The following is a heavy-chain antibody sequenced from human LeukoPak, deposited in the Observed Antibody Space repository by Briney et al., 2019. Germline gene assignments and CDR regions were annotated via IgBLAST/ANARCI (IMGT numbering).Heavy chain of an antibody. V-gene: IGHV3-23*01. J-gene: IGHJ4*02. CDR3: AKFDGSYYDYFDY. D-gene: IGHD1-26*01. CDR1: GFTFSSYG. Sequence: GGSLRLSCAASGFTFSSYGMSWVRQAPGKGLGWVSAISGSGGSTYYADSVKGRFTISRDNSKNTLYLQMNSLRAEDTAVYYCAKFDGSYYDYFDYWGQGTLVTVSS. CDR2: ISGSGGST.